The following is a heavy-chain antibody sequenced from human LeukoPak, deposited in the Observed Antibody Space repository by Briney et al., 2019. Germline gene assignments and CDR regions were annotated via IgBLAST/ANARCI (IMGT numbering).Heavy chain of an antibody. Sequence: SETLSLTCTVSGGSICSYYWSWIRQPAGKGLEWIGRIYTSGSTNYNPSLKSRVTMSVDTSKNQFSLKLSSVTAADTAVYYCARSYCSGGSCYFAYWGQGTLVTVSS. CDR2: IYTSGST. CDR1: GGSICSYY. D-gene: IGHD2-15*01. V-gene: IGHV4-4*07. CDR3: ARSYCSGGSCYFAY. J-gene: IGHJ4*02.